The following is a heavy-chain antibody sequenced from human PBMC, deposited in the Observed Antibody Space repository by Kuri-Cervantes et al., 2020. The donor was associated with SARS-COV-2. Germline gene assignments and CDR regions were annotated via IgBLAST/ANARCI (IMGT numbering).Heavy chain of an antibody. CDR2: IIPIFGTA. V-gene: IGHV1-69*05. J-gene: IGHJ3*02. D-gene: IGHD2-2*02. CDR3: ASPETLRPYCSSTSCYTDDAFDI. CDR1: GGTLSSYA. Sequence: SVKVSCKASGGTLSSYAISWVRQAPGQGLEWMGGIIPIFGTANYAQKFQGRVTITTDESTSTAYMELSSLRSDDTAVYYCASPETLRPYCSSTSCYTDDAFDIWGQGTMVTVSS.